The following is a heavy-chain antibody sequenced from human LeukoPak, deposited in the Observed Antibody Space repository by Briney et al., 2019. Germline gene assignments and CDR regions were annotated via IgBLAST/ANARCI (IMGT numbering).Heavy chain of an antibody. CDR1: GFPFSSYW. CDR2: IKQDGSKK. Sequence: EGSLRLSCVASGFPFSSYWMTWVRQAPGKGLEWVANIKQDGSKKSYVDSVKGRFTISRDNAKNSLYLQMNSLRAEDTAIYYCTRVGYIDEGIDHWGQGTLVTVSS. V-gene: IGHV3-7*04. D-gene: IGHD5-24*01. CDR3: TRVGYIDEGIDH. J-gene: IGHJ4*02.